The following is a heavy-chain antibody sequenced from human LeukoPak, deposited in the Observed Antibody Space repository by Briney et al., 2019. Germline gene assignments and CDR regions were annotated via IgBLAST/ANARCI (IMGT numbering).Heavy chain of an antibody. CDR1: GFSFSRYG. CDR2: IRSSDSTT. V-gene: IGHV3-48*04. D-gene: IGHD3-22*01. J-gene: IGHJ4*02. CDR3: EKSADSIADCFDY. Sequence: GGSLRLSCAASGFSFSRYGMKWVRQAPGKGLEWLSYIRSSDSTTYYADSVKGRFTISRDNAKNTLYLQMDSLRVEDTAVYYCEKSADSIADCFDYWGQGALVTVSS.